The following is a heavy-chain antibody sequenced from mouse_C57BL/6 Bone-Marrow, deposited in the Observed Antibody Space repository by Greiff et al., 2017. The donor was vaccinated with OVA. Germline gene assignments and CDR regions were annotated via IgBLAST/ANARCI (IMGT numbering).Heavy chain of an antibody. CDR1: GFTFSSYA. J-gene: IGHJ2*01. CDR3: TREIGDY. CDR2: ISSGGDYI. Sequence: EVQGVESGEGLVKPGGSLKLSCAASGFTFSSYAMSWVRQTPEKRLEWVAYISSGGDYIYYADTVKGRFTISRDTARNTLYLQMSSMKSEDRARYYCTREIGDYWGQGTTLTVSS. V-gene: IGHV5-9-1*02.